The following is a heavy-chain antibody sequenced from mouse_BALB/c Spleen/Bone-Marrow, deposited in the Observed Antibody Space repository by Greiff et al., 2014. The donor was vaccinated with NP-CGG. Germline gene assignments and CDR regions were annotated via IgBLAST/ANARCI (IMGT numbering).Heavy chain of an antibody. CDR3: ARRVHYYGFYFDY. CDR2: IYPGNVNT. D-gene: IGHD1-2*01. Sequence: VQLVESGPELVKQGASVRNSCKDSGYTFTSYYIHWVKQRPGQGLEWIGWIYPGNVNTKYNEKFKGKATLTADKSSSTAYMQLSSLTSEDSAVYFCARRVHYYGFYFDYWGQGTTLTVSS. CDR1: GYTFTSYY. V-gene: IGHV1S56*01. J-gene: IGHJ2*01.